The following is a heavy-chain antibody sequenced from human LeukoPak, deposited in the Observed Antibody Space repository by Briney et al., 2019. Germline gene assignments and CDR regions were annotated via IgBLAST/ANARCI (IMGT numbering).Heavy chain of an antibody. CDR2: INPSGGST. J-gene: IGHJ4*02. V-gene: IGHV1-46*01. Sequence: ASVKVSCKASGYTFTSYYMHWVRQAPGQGLEWMGIINPSGGSTSYAQKFQGRVTMTRDMSTSTVYMELSSLRSEDKAVYYCAREGHEYWVVVVPAAIGFYYWGQGTLVTVSS. CDR1: GYTFTSYY. D-gene: IGHD2-2*01. CDR3: AREGHEYWVVVVPAAIGFYY.